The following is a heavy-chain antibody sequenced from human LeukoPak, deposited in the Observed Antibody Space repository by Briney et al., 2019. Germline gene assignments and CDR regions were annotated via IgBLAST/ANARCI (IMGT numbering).Heavy chain of an antibody. CDR2: IYYSGST. CDR3: ARREGFGEFLN. V-gene: IGHV4-59*08. CDR1: GGSISNSY. Sequence: KPSETLSLTCTVSGGSISNSYWGWIRQSSGKGLEWIGDIYYSGSTNYNPSLKSRVTISVHTSKNQFSLKLSSVTAADTAVYYCARREGFGEFLNWGQGTLVTVSS. J-gene: IGHJ4*02. D-gene: IGHD3-10*01.